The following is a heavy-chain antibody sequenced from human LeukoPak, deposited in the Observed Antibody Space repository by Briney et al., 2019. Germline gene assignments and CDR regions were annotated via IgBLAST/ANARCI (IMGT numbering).Heavy chain of an antibody. V-gene: IGHV3-23*01. CDR2: ISASGGST. Sequence: GGSLRLSCAASGFTFSSSARSWVRKVPGKGREWVSGISASGGSTYYADSVKGRFTISRDNSKNTLYVQVNSLGTEDTAAYYCAKGSYYDSSGSFYFDYWGQGTLVTVSS. CDR1: GFTFSSSA. CDR3: AKGSYYDSSGSFYFDY. J-gene: IGHJ4*02. D-gene: IGHD3-22*01.